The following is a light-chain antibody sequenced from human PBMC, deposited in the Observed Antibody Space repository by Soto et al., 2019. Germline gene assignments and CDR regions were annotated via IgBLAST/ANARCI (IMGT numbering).Light chain of an antibody. CDR2: WAS. J-gene: IGKJ4*01. V-gene: IGKV4-1*01. CDR1: QSVLYSSNNENY. Sequence: DIVMTQSPDSLAVSLGERATINCTSSQSVLYSSNNENYLAWYQQEPGQPPRLLIYWASTRESGVPDRFSGSGSGTDFTLTISSLQAEDVAVYYCQQYYTTPLTFGGGTKVEIK. CDR3: QQYYTTPLT.